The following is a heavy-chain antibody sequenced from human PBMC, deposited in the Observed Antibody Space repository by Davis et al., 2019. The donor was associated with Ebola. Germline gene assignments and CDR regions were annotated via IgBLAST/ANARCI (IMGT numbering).Heavy chain of an antibody. J-gene: IGHJ4*02. CDR1: GFTFSTYT. D-gene: IGHD1-26*01. CDR2: ISSSSSYI. Sequence: PGGSLRLSCAASGFTFSTYTMNWVRQAPGKGLEWVSSISSSSSYIYYADSVKGRFTISRDNSKNTLYLQMNSLRAEDTAVYYCAKVRRALWGQGTLVTVSS. V-gene: IGHV3-21*04. CDR3: AKVRRAL.